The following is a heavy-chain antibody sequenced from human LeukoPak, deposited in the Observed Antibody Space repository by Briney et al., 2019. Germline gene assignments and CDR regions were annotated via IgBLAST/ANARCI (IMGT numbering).Heavy chain of an antibody. V-gene: IGHV1-8*01. D-gene: IGHD1-26*01. J-gene: IGHJ4*02. CDR3: ARGASIVGANNY. CDR2: MNPNSGNT. CDR1: GYTFTSYD. Sequence: ASVKVSCKASGYTFTSYDINWVRQATGQGLEWMGWMNPNSGNTGYAQEFQGRVTMTRNTSISTAYMELSSLRSEDTAVYYCARGASIVGANNYWGQGTLVTVSS.